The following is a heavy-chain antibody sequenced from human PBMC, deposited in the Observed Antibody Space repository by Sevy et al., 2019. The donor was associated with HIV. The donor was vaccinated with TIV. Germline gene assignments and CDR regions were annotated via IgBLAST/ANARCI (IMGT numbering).Heavy chain of an antibody. D-gene: IGHD3-22*01. CDR1: GFTFSSYE. J-gene: IGHJ4*02. Sequence: GGSLRLSCAASGFTFSSYEMNWVRQAPGKGLEWVSYISSDGTTIYYADSVKGRFTISRDNAQNSVSLQMNSLRAEDTAVYYCARDLDVNSGYYYGAIDYWGKETLVTVSS. CDR3: ARDLDVNSGYYYGAIDY. CDR2: ISSDGTTI. V-gene: IGHV3-48*03.